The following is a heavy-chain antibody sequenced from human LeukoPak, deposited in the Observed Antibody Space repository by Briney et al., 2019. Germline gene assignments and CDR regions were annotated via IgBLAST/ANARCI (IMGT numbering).Heavy chain of an antibody. J-gene: IGHJ4*02. Sequence: SETLSLTCTVSGGSISGYYWSWIRQPPGKGLEWIGEINHSGSTNYNPSLKSRVTISVDTSKNQFSLKLSSVTAADTAVYYCATRKRITMVRGVIEDYWGQGTLVTVSS. CDR3: ATRKRITMVRGVIEDY. D-gene: IGHD3-10*01. CDR2: INHSGST. CDR1: GGSISGYY. V-gene: IGHV4-34*01.